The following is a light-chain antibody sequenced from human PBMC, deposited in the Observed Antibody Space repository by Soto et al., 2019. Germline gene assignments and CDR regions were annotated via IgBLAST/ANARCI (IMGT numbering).Light chain of an antibody. CDR2: EGS. CDR3: CSYAGSSTYVV. J-gene: IGLJ2*01. Sequence: QSALTQPASVSGSPGQSITICCTGTSSDVGSYNLVSWYQHHPGKAPKLMIYEGSKRPSGVSNRFSGSKSGNTASLTISGLQAEDEADYYCCSYAGSSTYVVFGGGTKLTVL. V-gene: IGLV2-23*01. CDR1: SSDVGSYNL.